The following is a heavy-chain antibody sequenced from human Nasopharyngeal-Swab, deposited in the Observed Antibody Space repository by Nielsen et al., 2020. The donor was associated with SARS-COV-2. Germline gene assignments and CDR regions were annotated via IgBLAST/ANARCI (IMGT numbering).Heavy chain of an antibody. CDR2: IYHSGST. J-gene: IGHJ4*02. CDR3: ATSIAARPGSDFDY. D-gene: IGHD6-6*01. V-gene: IGHV4-4*02. Sequence: WIRQPPGKGLEWIGEIYHSGSTNYNPSLKSRVTISVDKSKNQFSLKLSSVTAADTAVYYCATSIAARPGSDFDYWGQGTLVTVSS.